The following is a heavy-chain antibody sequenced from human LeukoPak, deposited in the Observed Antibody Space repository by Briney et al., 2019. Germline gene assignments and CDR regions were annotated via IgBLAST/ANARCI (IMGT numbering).Heavy chain of an antibody. Sequence: ASVKVSFKASGYTFTSYGISWVRQAPGQGLEWMGWISAYNGNTDYARKLQGRVTMTTDTSTSTAYMELRGLRSDDTAVYYCARGGSGWGYFDWLLYRYGMDVWGQGTTVTVSS. D-gene: IGHD3-9*01. J-gene: IGHJ6*02. V-gene: IGHV1-18*01. CDR2: ISAYNGNT. CDR3: ARGGSGWGYFDWLLYRYGMDV. CDR1: GYTFTSYG.